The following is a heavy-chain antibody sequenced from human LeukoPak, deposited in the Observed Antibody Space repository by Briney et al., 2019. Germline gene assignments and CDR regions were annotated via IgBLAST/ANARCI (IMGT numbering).Heavy chain of an antibody. J-gene: IGHJ4*02. V-gene: IGHV1-2*02. CDR3: AREYPEDVFDY. Sequence: ASVTVSSTASGYTFTAYYMHWVRQAPGQGMEWMGWINPNSGGTNYAQKFQGRVTMTRDTSITTAYMELSRLRSDDTAVYYCAREYPEDVFDYWGQGTLVTVSS. CDR1: GYTFTAYY. CDR2: INPNSGGT. D-gene: IGHD2-2*01.